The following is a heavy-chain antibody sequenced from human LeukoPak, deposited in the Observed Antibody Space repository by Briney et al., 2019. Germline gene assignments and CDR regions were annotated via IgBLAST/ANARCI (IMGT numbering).Heavy chain of an antibody. Sequence: SETLSLTCTVSGGSISSGDYYWSWIRQPPGKGLEWIGYIYYSGSTYYNPSLKSRVTISVDTSENQFSLKLRFVTAADTAVYYCAREGDPEGHWGQGTLVTVSS. CDR1: GGSISSGDYY. CDR3: AREGDPEGH. V-gene: IGHV4-30-4*01. D-gene: IGHD1-14*01. CDR2: IYYSGST. J-gene: IGHJ4*02.